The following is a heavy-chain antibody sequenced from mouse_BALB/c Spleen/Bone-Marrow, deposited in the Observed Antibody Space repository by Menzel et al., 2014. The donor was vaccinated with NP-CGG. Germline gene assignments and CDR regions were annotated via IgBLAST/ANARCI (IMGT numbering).Heavy chain of an antibody. CDR3: ATLTGTFDY. Sequence: EVQLQESGAELVKPGASVKLSCTASGFNIKDTYMNWVKQRAEQGLEWIGRIDPANGYTEYDPKFQGKATIIADTSSNTAYLQLGSQTSEDTAVYYCATLTGTFDYWAQGTTLTVSS. CDR1: GFNIKDTY. CDR2: IDPANGYT. D-gene: IGHD4-1*01. V-gene: IGHV14-3*02. J-gene: IGHJ2*01.